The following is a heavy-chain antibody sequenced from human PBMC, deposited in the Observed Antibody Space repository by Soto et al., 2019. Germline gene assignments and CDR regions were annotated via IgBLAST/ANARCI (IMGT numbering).Heavy chain of an antibody. V-gene: IGHV3-74*01. Sequence: EVQLVESGGGLVQPGGSLRLSCAASGFTFSSYWMHWVRQAPGKGLVWVSRINSDGSSTSYADSVKGRFTISRDNAKNTLELQMNSLRAEVTAVYYCARGTTDYGDFLGVWFGPWGQGNLDTVSS. CDR2: INSDGSST. CDR3: ARGTTDYGDFLGVWFGP. J-gene: IGHJ5*02. CDR1: GFTFSSYW. D-gene: IGHD4-17*01.